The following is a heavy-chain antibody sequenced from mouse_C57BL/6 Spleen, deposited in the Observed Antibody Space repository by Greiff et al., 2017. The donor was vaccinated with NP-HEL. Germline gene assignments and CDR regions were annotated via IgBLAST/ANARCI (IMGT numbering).Heavy chain of an antibody. V-gene: IGHV1-22*01. CDR2: INPNNGGT. Sequence: EVQLQESGPELVKPGASVKMSCKASGYTFTDYNMHWVKQSHGKSLEWIGYINPNNGGTSYNQKFKGKATLTVNKSSSTAYMELRSLTSEDSAVYYCAGLITTVVATDFDYWGQGTTLTVSS. D-gene: IGHD1-1*01. J-gene: IGHJ2*01. CDR3: AGLITTVVATDFDY. CDR1: GYTFTDYN.